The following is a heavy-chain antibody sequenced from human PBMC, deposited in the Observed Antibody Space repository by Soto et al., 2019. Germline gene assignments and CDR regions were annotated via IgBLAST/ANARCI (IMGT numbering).Heavy chain of an antibody. CDR3: AKEGGLSGSYYISSSYYFDY. J-gene: IGHJ4*02. V-gene: IGHV3-30*18. CDR1: GFTFSSYG. D-gene: IGHD1-26*01. CDR2: ISYDGSNT. Sequence: QVQLVESGGGVVQPGRSLRLSCVVAGFTFSSYGMHWVRQAPGKGLEWVAIISYDGSNTYYADSVKGRFTISRDNSKTTLYLQMNSLRAEDTSVYYCAKEGGLSGSYYISSSYYFDYWGQGTLVTVSS.